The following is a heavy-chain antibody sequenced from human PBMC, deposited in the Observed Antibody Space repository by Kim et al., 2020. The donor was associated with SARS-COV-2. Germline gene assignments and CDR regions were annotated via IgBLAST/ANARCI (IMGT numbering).Heavy chain of an antibody. Sequence: YYADSVEGRFTSSRDNGKKSLYLQMSSLRAEDTAVYYCARAEVGHNAFPIWGQGTLVTVSS. V-gene: IGHV3-11*01. D-gene: IGHD1-26*01. J-gene: IGHJ3*02. CDR3: ARAEVGHNAFPI.